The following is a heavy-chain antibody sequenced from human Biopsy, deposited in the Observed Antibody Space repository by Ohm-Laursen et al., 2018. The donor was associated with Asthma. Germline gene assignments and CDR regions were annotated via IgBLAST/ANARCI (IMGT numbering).Heavy chain of an antibody. V-gene: IGHV3-30*07. CDR2: ISKDASTQ. Sequence: SSLRLSCAASGFSFSNFAIHWVRQAPGKGLEWVGVISKDASTQDYADSVKGRFTMARDNSKNTLDLQMSSLRADDTAVYYCAKGGTYTTDRYAYWGQGSLVTVSS. CDR3: AKGGTYTTDRYAY. J-gene: IGHJ4*02. D-gene: IGHD1-26*01. CDR1: GFSFSNFA.